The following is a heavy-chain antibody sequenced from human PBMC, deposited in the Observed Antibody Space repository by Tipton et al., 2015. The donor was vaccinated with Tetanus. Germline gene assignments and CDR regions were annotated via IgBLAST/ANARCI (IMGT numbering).Heavy chain of an antibody. J-gene: IGHJ4*02. D-gene: IGHD3-22*01. V-gene: IGHV1-69*01. CDR3: ARGMDYDSSGIDDF. CDR1: GGTFSNYA. Sequence: QSGPEVKKPGSSVKVSCKASGGTFSNYAISWVRQAPGQGLEWMGGIIPIFGTAKYAQKFQGRVTITADESTSTAYMELSSLRSEDTAVYYCARGMDYDSSGIDDFWGQGTLVTVSS. CDR2: IIPIFGTA.